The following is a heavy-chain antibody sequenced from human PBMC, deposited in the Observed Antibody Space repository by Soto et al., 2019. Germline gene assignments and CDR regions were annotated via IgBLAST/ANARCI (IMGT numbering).Heavy chain of an antibody. V-gene: IGHV3-23*01. CDR1: GFTLNDYA. Sequence: EVTMRLSCAPSGFTLNDYALSWVRPAPGKGLEWVATISGIGGSTYLADSVKGRLSISRDNSKNTVSLLMNSLRAEDTAVYFCARGSSGYISSWYYFDYWGRGTLVTVSS. J-gene: IGHJ4*02. D-gene: IGHD6-13*01. CDR3: ARGSSGYISSWYYFDY. CDR2: ISGIGGST.